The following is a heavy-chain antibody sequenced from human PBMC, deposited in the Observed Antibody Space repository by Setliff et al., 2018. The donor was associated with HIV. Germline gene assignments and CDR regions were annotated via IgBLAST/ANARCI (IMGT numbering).Heavy chain of an antibody. J-gene: IGHJ4*02. Sequence: GESLKISCKVSGYSSTKYWIGWVRQMPGKGLEWMGLIYPGGSDIRYSPSFQGQVTISADKSISTAYLQWSSLKASDTAMYYCARGFYGDYYFDYWGQGTLVTVSS. D-gene: IGHD4-17*01. CDR2: IYPGGSDI. V-gene: IGHV5-51*01. CDR1: GYSSTKYW. CDR3: ARGFYGDYYFDY.